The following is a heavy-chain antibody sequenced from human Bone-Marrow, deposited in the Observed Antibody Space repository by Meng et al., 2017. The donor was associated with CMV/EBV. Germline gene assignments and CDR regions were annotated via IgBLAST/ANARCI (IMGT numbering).Heavy chain of an antibody. V-gene: IGHV1-69*05. CDR1: SYA. CDR2: IIPIFGTA. Sequence: SYAISWGRQAPGQGLEWMGGIIPIFGTANYAQKFQGRVTITTDESTSTAYMELSSLRSEDTAVYYCARGARLYCSSTSCYPDTFDIWDQGTMVTVSS. J-gene: IGHJ3*02. CDR3: ARGARLYCSSTSCYPDTFDI. D-gene: IGHD2-2*01.